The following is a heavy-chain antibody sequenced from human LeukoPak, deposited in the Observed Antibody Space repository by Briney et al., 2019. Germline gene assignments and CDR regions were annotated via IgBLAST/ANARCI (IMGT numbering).Heavy chain of an antibody. CDR2: ISSDGINT. Sequence: PGGSLRLSCAASSFTFNTSAMSWVRQAPGKGLEWVSYISSDGINTYYADSVKGRFTISRDNSKNTLYLQMNSLRAEDTALFYCAKDRYCSGGTCYSAFDIWGQGTIVTVSS. D-gene: IGHD2-15*01. CDR1: SFTFNTSA. J-gene: IGHJ3*02. CDR3: AKDRYCSGGTCYSAFDI. V-gene: IGHV3-23*01.